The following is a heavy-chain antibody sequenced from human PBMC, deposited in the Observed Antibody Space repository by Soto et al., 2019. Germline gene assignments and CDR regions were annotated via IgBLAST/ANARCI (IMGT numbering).Heavy chain of an antibody. Sequence: QVQLVESGGGVVQPGRSLRLSCAASGFTFSSYAMHWVRQAPGKGLEWVAVISYDGSNKYYADSVKGRFTISRDNSKNTLYLQMNSLRAEDTAVYYCARDFGYYDFWSGYYTGREYFDYWGQGTLVTVSS. CDR2: ISYDGSNK. CDR3: ARDFGYYDFWSGYYTGREYFDY. V-gene: IGHV3-30-3*01. D-gene: IGHD3-3*01. CDR1: GFTFSSYA. J-gene: IGHJ4*02.